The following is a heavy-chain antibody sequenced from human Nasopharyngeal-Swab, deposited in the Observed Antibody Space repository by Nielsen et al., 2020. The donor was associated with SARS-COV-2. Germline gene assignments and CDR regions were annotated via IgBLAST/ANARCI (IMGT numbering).Heavy chain of an antibody. CDR3: ARDPNGVRGAMQDAFDL. CDR2: INGEESRT. J-gene: IGHJ3*01. D-gene: IGHD3-16*01. V-gene: IGHV3-74*01. Sequence: GGSLRLSCAVSGFTFNNYWMHWVRQAPGKGLVWVSRINGEESRTSYADSVKGRFTISRDNAKNTLYLQMNSLRADDAAMYYCARDPNGVRGAMQDAFDLWGQGTIVTVSS. CDR1: GFTFNNYW.